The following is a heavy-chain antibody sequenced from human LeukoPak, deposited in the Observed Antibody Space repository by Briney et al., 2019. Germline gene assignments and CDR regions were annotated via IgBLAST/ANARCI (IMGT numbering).Heavy chain of an antibody. CDR2: MFYSGST. V-gene: IGHV4-59*08. J-gene: IGHJ5*01. Sequence: SETLSLTCAVSVDSISNYYWSWIRQPPGKGLEWIGYMFYSGSTNYNPSLKSRVTISVDTSKNQFSLKLSSVTAADTAVYYCARLFTIFEGRFDSWGQGTLVTVSS. CDR3: ARLFTIFEGRFDS. CDR1: VDSISNYY. D-gene: IGHD3-3*01.